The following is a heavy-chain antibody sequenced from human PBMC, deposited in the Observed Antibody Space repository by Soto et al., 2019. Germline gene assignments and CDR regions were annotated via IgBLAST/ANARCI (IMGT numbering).Heavy chain of an antibody. D-gene: IGHD4-17*01. CDR3: AKTPRGGDYGDWYFDL. V-gene: IGHV3-23*05. Sequence: EVQLLESGGALVQPGGSLRLSCAASEFTFSTTGMTWVRLARGRGLDYVSAINPSGSRTYYADSVKGRFTISRDNSKNTLYLQMNSLRAEDTAIYYCAKTPRGGDYGDWYFDLWGRGTLVTVSS. CDR2: INPSGSRT. J-gene: IGHJ2*01. CDR1: EFTFSTTG.